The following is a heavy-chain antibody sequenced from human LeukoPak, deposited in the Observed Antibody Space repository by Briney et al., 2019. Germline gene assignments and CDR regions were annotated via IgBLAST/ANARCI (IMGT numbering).Heavy chain of an antibody. J-gene: IGHJ3*02. CDR1: GYTFTSYG. CDR3: ARDRYPDAFDI. V-gene: IGHV1-18*01. CDR2: ISAYNGNT. Sequence: ASVKVTCKASGYTFTSYGISWVRQAPGQGLKWMGRISAYNGNTNYAQKLQGRVTMTTDTSTSTAYMELRSLRSDDTAVYYCARDRYPDAFDIWGQGTMVTVSS. D-gene: IGHD3-16*02.